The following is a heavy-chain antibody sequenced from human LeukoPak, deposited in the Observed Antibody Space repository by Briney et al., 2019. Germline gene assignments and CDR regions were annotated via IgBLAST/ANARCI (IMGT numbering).Heavy chain of an antibody. CDR1: GFIFGKYA. CDR2: IGSGGVDT. CDR3: ARWVHPYGMDV. J-gene: IGHJ6*02. Sequence: GGSLRLSCGASGFIFGKYAMSWVRQAPGKGLEWVSGIGSGGVDTIYADSVKGRFTISRDNSKNTLYLQMNSLRAEDTAVYYCARWVHPYGMDVWGQGTTVTVSS. V-gene: IGHV3-23*01. D-gene: IGHD5-24*01.